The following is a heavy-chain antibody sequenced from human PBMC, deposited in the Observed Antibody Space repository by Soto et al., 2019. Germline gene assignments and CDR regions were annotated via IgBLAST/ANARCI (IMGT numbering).Heavy chain of an antibody. CDR1: GGYFSGYY. Sequence: SETLSLTCAVYGGYFSGYYWSWIRQPPGKGLEWIGEINHSGSTNYNPSLKSRVTISVDTSKNQFSLKLSSVTAADTAVYYCARAIAARAYYYYYYGMDVWGQGTTVTVSS. D-gene: IGHD6-6*01. J-gene: IGHJ6*02. CDR2: INHSGST. V-gene: IGHV4-34*01. CDR3: ARAIAARAYYYYYYGMDV.